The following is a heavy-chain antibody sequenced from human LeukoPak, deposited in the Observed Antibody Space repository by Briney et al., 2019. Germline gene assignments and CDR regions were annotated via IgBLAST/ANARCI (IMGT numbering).Heavy chain of an antibody. V-gene: IGHV3-53*01. CDR1: GSTVSSNY. CDR2: VYSGGST. CDR3: GREQSGYDWE. J-gene: IGHJ4*02. D-gene: IGHD5-12*01. Sequence: GGSLRLSCVVSGSTVSSNYMSWVRQAPGKGLEWVSVVYSGGSTYYADSVKGRFTISRDNAKNSLFLQMTSLRAGDTAVYYCGREQSGYDWEWGQGTLVTVSS.